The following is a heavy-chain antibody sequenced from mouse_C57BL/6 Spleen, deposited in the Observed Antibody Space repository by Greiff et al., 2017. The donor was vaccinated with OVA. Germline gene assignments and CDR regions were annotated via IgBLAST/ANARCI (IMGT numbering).Heavy chain of an antibody. CDR3: ASNRVYAMDY. J-gene: IGHJ4*01. CDR1: GYTFTSYW. V-gene: IGHV1-69*01. CDR2: IDTSDSYT. Sequence: QVQLQQPGAELVMPGASVKLSCKASGYTFTSYWMHWVKQRPGQGLEWIGEIDTSDSYTNYNQKLKGKSTLTVDKSSSTSYMQLSSLTSEDSAVYYCASNRVYAMDYWGQGTSVTVSS.